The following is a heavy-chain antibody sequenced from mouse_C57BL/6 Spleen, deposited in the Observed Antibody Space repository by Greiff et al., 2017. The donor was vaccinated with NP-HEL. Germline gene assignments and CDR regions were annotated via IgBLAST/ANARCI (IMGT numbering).Heavy chain of an antibody. CDR1: GFTFSDYG. V-gene: IGHV5-17*01. J-gene: IGHJ2*01. CDR3: ARGGYFDY. Sequence: VQLQESGGGLVKPGGSLKLSCAASGFTFSDYGMHWVRQAPEKGLEWVAYISSGSGTIYYADTLKGRFTISSDNAKNTLFLQMTSLRSEDTARYYCARGGYFDYWGQGTTLTVSA. CDR2: ISSGSGTI.